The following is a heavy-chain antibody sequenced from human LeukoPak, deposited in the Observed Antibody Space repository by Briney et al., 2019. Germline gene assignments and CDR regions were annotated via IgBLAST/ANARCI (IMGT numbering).Heavy chain of an antibody. D-gene: IGHD2-21*02. CDR2: INPSGGST. CDR3: ARVDCGGDCYADAFDI. CDR1: GYTCTRYY. V-gene: IGHV1-46*01. J-gene: IGHJ3*02. Sequence: ASVKVSCKASGYTCTRYYMHWVRQAPGQGLEWMGIINPSGGSTSYAQKFQGRVTMTRDTSTSTVYMELSSLRSEDTAIYYCARVDCGGDCYADAFDIWGQGTMVTVSS.